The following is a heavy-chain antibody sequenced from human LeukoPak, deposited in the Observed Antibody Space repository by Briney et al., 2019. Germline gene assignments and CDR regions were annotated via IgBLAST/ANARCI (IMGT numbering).Heavy chain of an antibody. CDR1: GYTFTSYG. CDR2: INPSGGST. J-gene: IGHJ5*02. V-gene: IGHV1-46*01. D-gene: IGHD3-3*01. Sequence: GASVKVSCKASGYTFTSYGISWVRQAPGQGLEWMGIINPSGGSTSYAQKFQGRVTMTRDTSTSTVYMELSSLRSEDTAVYYCARGSDPPRWFDPWGQGTLVTVSS. CDR3: ARGSDPPRWFDP.